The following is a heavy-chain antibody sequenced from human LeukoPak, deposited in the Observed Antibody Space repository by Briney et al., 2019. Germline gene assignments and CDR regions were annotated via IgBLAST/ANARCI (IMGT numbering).Heavy chain of an antibody. V-gene: IGHV4-59*08. J-gene: IGHJ3*02. Sequence: SETLSLTCTVSGGSISSYYWSWIRQPPGKGLEWIGYIYYSGSTNYNPSLKSRVTISIDTSNKQFSLKLSSVTAADTAVYYCARQVADAFDIWGQGTMVTVSS. CDR3: ARQVADAFDI. CDR2: IYYSGST. CDR1: GGSISSYY.